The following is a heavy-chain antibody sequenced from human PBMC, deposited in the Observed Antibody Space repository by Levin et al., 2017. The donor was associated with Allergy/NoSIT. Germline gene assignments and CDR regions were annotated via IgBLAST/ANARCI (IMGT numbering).Heavy chain of an antibody. CDR1: RSTFITHW. CDR3: GALNSGAFHM. CDR2: IYPGDSDS. V-gene: IGHV5-51*01. D-gene: IGHD3-10*01. Sequence: PGESLKISCKGSRSTFITHWIGWVRQKPGKGLEWMGIIYPGDSDSKYSPSFQGQVTFSADMSIDTAYLQWTSLKASDTAMYYCGALNSGAFHMWGQGTMVIVSS. J-gene: IGHJ3*02.